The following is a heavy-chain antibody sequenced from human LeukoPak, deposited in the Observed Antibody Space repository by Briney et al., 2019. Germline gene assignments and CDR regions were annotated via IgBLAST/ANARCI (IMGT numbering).Heavy chain of an antibody. CDR3: ARVGLENPVLRYFDWLSYYFDY. J-gene: IGHJ4*02. Sequence: PSETLSLTCSASGVSISTYYWSWIRQPPGKGLEWVGYIYYSGSTNYNPSLESRHTISADTSKNHFSLKLNSVTAADTAVYYCARVGLENPVLRYFDWLSYYFDYWGQGTLVTVSS. V-gene: IGHV4-59*08. CDR1: GVSISTYY. D-gene: IGHD3-9*01. CDR2: IYYSGST.